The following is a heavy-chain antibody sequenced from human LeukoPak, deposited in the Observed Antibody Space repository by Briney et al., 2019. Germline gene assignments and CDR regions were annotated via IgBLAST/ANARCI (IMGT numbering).Heavy chain of an antibody. D-gene: IGHD3-22*01. V-gene: IGHV5-51*01. Sequence: GESLKISCKGSGYSFTSYWIGWVRQMPGKGLEWMGIIYPGDSDTRYSPSFQGQVTISADKSISTAYLQWSSLKASDTAMYYCARQGGYYYDSSGYYGDYWGQGTLVTVSS. J-gene: IGHJ4*02. CDR3: ARQGGYYYDSSGYYGDY. CDR1: GYSFTSYW. CDR2: IYPGDSDT.